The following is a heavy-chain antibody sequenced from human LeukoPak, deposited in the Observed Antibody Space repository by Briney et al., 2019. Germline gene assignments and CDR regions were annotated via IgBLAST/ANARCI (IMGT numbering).Heavy chain of an antibody. CDR1: GFTFTKYW. CDR3: TSAWNDGNNF. D-gene: IGHD1-1*01. V-gene: IGHV3-7*01. CDR2: IEEDGSEK. J-gene: IGHJ4*02. Sequence: PGGSLRLSCAASGFTFTKYWMSWVRQAPGKGPEWVANIEEDGSEKSYVDSVKGRFTISRDNARNSLFLQMNSLRADDTAVYYCTSAWNDGNNFWGQGTLVSVSA.